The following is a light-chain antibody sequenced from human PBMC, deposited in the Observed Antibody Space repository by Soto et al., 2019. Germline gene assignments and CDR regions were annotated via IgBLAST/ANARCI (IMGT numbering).Light chain of an antibody. CDR1: SSNIGRNF. Sequence: QSVVSQPPSASGTPGQRVTDSCSGRSSNIGRNFVYWYQQFPGAAPKLLIFKNDQRPSGVPDRFSGSKSGTSASLAISGLRSEDEADYYCATWDASLSGWVFGGGTKLTVL. CDR3: ATWDASLSGWV. V-gene: IGLV1-47*01. J-gene: IGLJ3*02. CDR2: KND.